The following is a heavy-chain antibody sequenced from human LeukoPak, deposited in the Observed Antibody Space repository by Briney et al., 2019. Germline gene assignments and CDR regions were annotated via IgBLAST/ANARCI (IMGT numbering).Heavy chain of an antibody. J-gene: IGHJ1*01. CDR3: ARDKYFQH. CDR1: GLTFSSYS. CDR2: ISSSSSTI. Sequence: GGPLRLSHAASGLTFSSYSVIWVRQAPGKGLEWVSYISSSSSTIYYADSVKGRFTISRDNAKNSLYLQMNSLRAEDTAVYYCARDKYFQHWGQGTLVTVSS. V-gene: IGHV3-48*01.